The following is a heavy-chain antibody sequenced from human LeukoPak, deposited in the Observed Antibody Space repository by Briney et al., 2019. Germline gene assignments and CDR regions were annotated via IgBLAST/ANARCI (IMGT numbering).Heavy chain of an antibody. Sequence: GSLRLSWAASGFTFSSYAMHWVRQAPGKGLEWVAVISYDGSNKYYADSVKGRFTISRDNSKNTLYLQMNSLRAEDTAVYYCARDPFYQLPADYWGQGTLVTVSS. CDR2: ISYDGSNK. J-gene: IGHJ4*02. V-gene: IGHV3-30-3*01. CDR3: ARDPFYQLPADY. CDR1: GFTFSSYA. D-gene: IGHD2-2*01.